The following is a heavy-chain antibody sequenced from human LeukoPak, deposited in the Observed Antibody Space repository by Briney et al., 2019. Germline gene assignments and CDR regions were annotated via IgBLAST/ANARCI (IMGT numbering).Heavy chain of an antibody. CDR1: GGSISSSSYY. CDR2: IYYSGST. D-gene: IGHD3-22*01. Sequence: SETLSLTCTVSGGSISSSSYYWGWIRQPPGKGLEWIGSIYYSGSTYYNPSLKSRVTISVDTSKNQFSLKLSSVTAADTAVYYCARNRITMIVVFAFDIWGQGTVVTVSS. V-gene: IGHV4-39*01. J-gene: IGHJ3*02. CDR3: ARNRITMIVVFAFDI.